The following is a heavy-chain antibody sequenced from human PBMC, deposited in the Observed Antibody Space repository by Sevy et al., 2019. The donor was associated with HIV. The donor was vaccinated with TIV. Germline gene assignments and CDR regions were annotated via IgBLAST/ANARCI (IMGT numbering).Heavy chain of an antibody. J-gene: IGHJ4*01. V-gene: IGHV1-18*01. CDR3: ARAYCSGGSCYSLAY. CDR2: ISPHNGDT. Sequence: ASVKVSCKISGYTFSSYRITWVRQAPGQDLECMGWISPHNGDTNYEQKLQGRVTMITDTSTTTAYMELRNLRSDDTAVYYCARAYCSGGSCYSLAYRGQGTLVTVSS. CDR1: GYTFSSYR. D-gene: IGHD2-15*01.